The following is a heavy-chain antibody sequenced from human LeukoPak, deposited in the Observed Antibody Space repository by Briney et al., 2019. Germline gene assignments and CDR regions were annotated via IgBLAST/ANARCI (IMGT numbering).Heavy chain of an antibody. J-gene: IGHJ4*02. CDR1: GFTFSSYW. D-gene: IGHD6-19*01. V-gene: IGHV3-74*01. CDR2: INSDGSST. Sequence: GGSLRLSCAASGFTFSSYWMHWVRQAPGKGLVWVSRINSDGSSTSYADSVKGRFTISRDNAKNTLYLQMNSLRAEDTAVYYCVRDSGYSSGWYDSYYFDYWGQGTLVTVSS. CDR3: VRDSGYSSGWYDSYYFDY.